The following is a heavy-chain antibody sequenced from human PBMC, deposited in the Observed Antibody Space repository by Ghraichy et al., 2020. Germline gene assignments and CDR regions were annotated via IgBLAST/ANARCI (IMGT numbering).Heavy chain of an antibody. Sequence: SETLSLTCTVSGGSISSYYWSWIRQPPGKGLEWIGYIYYSGSTNYNPSLKSRVTISVDTSKNQFSLKLSSVTAADTAVYYCARGFSRYYDILTAEFDYWGQGTLVTVSS. V-gene: IGHV4-59*01. CDR3: ARGFSRYYDILTAEFDY. D-gene: IGHD3-9*01. CDR1: GGSISSYY. J-gene: IGHJ4*02. CDR2: IYYSGST.